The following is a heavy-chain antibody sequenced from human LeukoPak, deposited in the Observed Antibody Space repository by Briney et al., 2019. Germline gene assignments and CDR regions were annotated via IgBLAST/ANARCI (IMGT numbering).Heavy chain of an antibody. J-gene: IGHJ4*02. V-gene: IGHV3-23*01. Sequence: ETLSLTCTVSGGSISSSSYYWGWIRQPPGKGLEWVSAISGSGGSTYYADSVKGRFTISRDNSKNTLYLQMNSLRAEDTAVYYCAKVHSSGWYGGVENYWGQGTLVTVSS. CDR3: AKVHSSGWYGGVENY. CDR1: GGSISSSSYY. D-gene: IGHD6-19*01. CDR2: ISGSGGST.